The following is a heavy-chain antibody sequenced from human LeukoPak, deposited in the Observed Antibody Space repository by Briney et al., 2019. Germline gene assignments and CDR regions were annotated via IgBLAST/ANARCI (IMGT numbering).Heavy chain of an antibody. CDR3: ARIGGYYDSRGYFAVPFDY. J-gene: IGHJ4*02. CDR2: ITNSGGTI. D-gene: IGHD3-22*01. V-gene: IGHV3-48*03. CDR1: GFTYSRYE. Sequence: PGGSLRLSCAASGFTYSRYEMSGARHAPGKALEGVSYITNSGGTIKNTDSVKGRLTISRDNAKNSLYLQMNSLRAEDTGIYYCARIGGYYDSRGYFAVPFDYWGQGALVTVSS.